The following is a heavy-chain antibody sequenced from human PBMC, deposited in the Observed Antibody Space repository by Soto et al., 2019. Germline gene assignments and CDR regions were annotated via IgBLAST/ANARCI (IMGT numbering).Heavy chain of an antibody. CDR1: GYTFTSYY. Sequence: ASVKVSCKASGYTFTSYYMHWVRQAPGQGLEWMGIINPSGGSTSYAQKSQGRVTMTRDTSTSTAYMELSSLKSEDTAVYYCARVGRVVINMYNWLDPWGQGTLVTVSS. CDR2: INPSGGST. J-gene: IGHJ5*02. CDR3: ARVGRVVINMYNWLDP. V-gene: IGHV1-46*01. D-gene: IGHD3-22*01.